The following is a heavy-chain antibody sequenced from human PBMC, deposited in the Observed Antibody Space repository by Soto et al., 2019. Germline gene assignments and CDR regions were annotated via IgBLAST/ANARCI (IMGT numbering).Heavy chain of an antibody. CDR3: ARATGCPVREGWFDP. CDR1: GGSISSSNW. V-gene: IGHV4-4*02. CDR2: LYHVGIT. J-gene: IGHJ5*02. D-gene: IGHD1-1*01. Sequence: QVQLQESGPGLVKPSETLSLTCTVSGGSISSSNWWSWVRQPPGEGLEWIGELYHVGITNYNPSLKSRAYISIDKSMNQFSLKVRSVTAADTAVYYCARATGCPVREGWFDPWGQGILATVSS.